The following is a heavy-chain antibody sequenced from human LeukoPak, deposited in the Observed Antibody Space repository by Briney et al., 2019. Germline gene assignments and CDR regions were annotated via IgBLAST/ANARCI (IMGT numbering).Heavy chain of an antibody. D-gene: IGHD5-18*01. Sequence: GGSLRFSCAVSGFXFSNAWMSWVRQAPGKGLEWVGRIKSKSDGGTTDYAAPVKGRFSISRDDSKNTLFLQMNSLKTEDTAVYYCTTDRRGYMYDSLSYWGQGTLVTVSS. CDR3: TTDRRGYMYDSLSY. CDR1: GFXFSNAW. CDR2: IKSKSDGGTT. V-gene: IGHV3-15*01. J-gene: IGHJ4*02.